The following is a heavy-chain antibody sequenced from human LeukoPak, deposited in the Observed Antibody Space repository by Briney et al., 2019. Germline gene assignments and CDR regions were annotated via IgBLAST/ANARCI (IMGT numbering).Heavy chain of an antibody. J-gene: IGHJ5*02. Sequence: GGSLRLSCPASGFTFRGYWMHWVGQAPGKGLEWVSVMYSGGSTFYADSVKGRFTISRDNSKNTLNLQMSSLRAEDTAIYYCALHINGDYESRFDPWGQGTLVTVSS. D-gene: IGHD4-17*01. V-gene: IGHV3-53*01. CDR1: GFTFRGYW. CDR2: MYSGGST. CDR3: ALHINGDYESRFDP.